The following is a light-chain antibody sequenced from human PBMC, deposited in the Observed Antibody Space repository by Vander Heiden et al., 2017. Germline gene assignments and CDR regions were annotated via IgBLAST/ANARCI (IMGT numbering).Light chain of an antibody. CDR1: QSISSY. CDR3: QRSDSTGPLT. J-gene: IGKJ4*01. Sequence: DIQMTQSPSSLSASVGDRVTITYRASQSISSYLNWYQQKPGKAPKLLIYAASSLQSGDPSRFSDSGYGICFTLTISSLQPEDFATYYCQRSDSTGPLTFGGGTKVEIK. CDR2: AAS. V-gene: IGKV1-39*01.